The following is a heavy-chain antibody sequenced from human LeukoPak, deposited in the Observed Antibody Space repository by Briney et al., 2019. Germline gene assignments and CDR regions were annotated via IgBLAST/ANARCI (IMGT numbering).Heavy chain of an antibody. J-gene: IGHJ6*03. CDR1: GFTFPNYT. CDR2: ISGRGSIA. D-gene: IGHD2-2*01. Sequence: PGGSLRLSCAASGFTFPNYTMTWVRQAPGKGLEWVSCISGRGSIAYYADSVRGRFTISRDNARNSLYLQMNSLRVEDTALYYCATQIPAGDLREDYYYYMDVWGKGTPVSVSS. V-gene: IGHV3-23*01. CDR3: ATQIPAGDLREDYYYYMDV.